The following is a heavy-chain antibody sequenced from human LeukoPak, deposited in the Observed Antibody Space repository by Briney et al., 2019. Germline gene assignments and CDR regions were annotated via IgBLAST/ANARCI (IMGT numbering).Heavy chain of an antibody. Sequence: SETLSLTCTVSGGSISSYYWSWIRQPPGKGLEWFGYIYYSGSTNYNPSLKSRVTISVDTSKNQFSLKLSSVTAADTAVYYCARLTYYYDSSGYYYFDYWGQGTLATVSS. CDR2: IYYSGST. D-gene: IGHD3-22*01. J-gene: IGHJ4*02. CDR3: ARLTYYYDSSGYYYFDY. CDR1: GGSISSYY. V-gene: IGHV4-59*08.